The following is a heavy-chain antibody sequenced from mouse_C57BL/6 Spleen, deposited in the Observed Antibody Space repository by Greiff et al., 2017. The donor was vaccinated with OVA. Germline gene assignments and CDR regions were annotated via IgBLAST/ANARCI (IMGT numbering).Heavy chain of an antibody. CDR1: GYTFTSYW. Sequence: QVQLKQPGAELVRPGSSVKLSCKASGYTFTSYWMHWVKQRPIQGLEWIGNIDPSDSETHYNQKCKDKATLTGDKSSSTAYMQLSSLTSEDSAVYYCARQTGSYYYAMDYWGQGTSVTVSS. CDR3: ARQTGSYYYAMDY. J-gene: IGHJ4*01. CDR2: IDPSDSET. D-gene: IGHD4-1*01. V-gene: IGHV1-52*01.